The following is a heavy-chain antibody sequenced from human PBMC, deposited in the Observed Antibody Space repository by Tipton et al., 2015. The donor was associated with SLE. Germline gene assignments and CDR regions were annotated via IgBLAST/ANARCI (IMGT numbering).Heavy chain of an antibody. V-gene: IGHV4-30-2*01. D-gene: IGHD6-6*01. CDR1: GGSISSGGYS. Sequence: TLSLTCAVSGGSISSGGYSWSWIRQPPGKGLEWIGYIFHSGTTYYNPSLKSRVTISVDTSKNQFSLKLTSVTAADTAVYYCASPSRAALPNYYCGMDVWGHGTTVTGSS. J-gene: IGHJ6*02. CDR2: IFHSGTT. CDR3: ASPSRAALPNYYCGMDV.